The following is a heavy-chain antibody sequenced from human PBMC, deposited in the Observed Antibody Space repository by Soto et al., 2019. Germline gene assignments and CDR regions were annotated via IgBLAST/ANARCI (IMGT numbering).Heavy chain of an antibody. V-gene: IGHV3-15*01. CDR2: IKSKTDGGTT. CDR3: SPNLGGIDY. Sequence: EVQLVESGGGLVKPGGSLRLSCAASGFTFSNAWMSWVRQAPGKGLAWVGRIKSKTDGGTTDYAAPVNGRFTISRDHSRNTLYLQMNSLKTEKTEVYYCSPNLGGIDYWGQGTLVPV. J-gene: IGHJ4*02. D-gene: IGHD1-26*01. CDR1: GFTFSNAW.